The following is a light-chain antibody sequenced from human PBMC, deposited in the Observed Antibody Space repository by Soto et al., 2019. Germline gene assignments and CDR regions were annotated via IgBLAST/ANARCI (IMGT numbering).Light chain of an antibody. CDR1: RRVGNNY. CDR3: QHYGYPQWT. Sequence: EIVLTQSPGTLSLSPGERATRSCRASRRVGNNYLAWYQQRPGQAPNLLIYDASSRATGIPDRFSGSGTGTEFALTISRLEPEDFAVYICQHYGYPQWTFGPGTKVDIK. V-gene: IGKV3-20*01. J-gene: IGKJ1*01. CDR2: DAS.